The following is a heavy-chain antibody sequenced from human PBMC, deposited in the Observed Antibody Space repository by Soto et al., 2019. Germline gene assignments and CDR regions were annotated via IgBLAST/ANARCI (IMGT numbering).Heavy chain of an antibody. CDR3: ARSYGSFFDY. CDR2: IYYSGST. V-gene: IGHV4-59*08. J-gene: IGHJ4*02. CDR1: GGSISSYY. Sequence: VQLQESGPGLVKPSETLSLNCTVNGGSISSYYWSWIRQPPGKGLEWIGYIYYSGSTNYNPSLKSRVTISVDTSKYQFSLKLSSVTAADTAVYYCARSYGSFFDYWGQGTLVTVSS. D-gene: IGHD5-18*01.